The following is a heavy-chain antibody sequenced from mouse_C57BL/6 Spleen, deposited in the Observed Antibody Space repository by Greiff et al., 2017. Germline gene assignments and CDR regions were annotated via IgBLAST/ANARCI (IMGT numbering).Heavy chain of an antibody. CDR3: AREESYDYAWFAY. J-gene: IGHJ3*01. D-gene: IGHD2-4*01. V-gene: IGHV1-85*01. CDR1: GYTFTSYD. CDR2: IYPRDGST. Sequence: VQLQHSGPELVKPGASVKLSCKASGYTFTSYDINWVKQRPGQGLEWIGWIYPRDGSTKYNEKFKGKATLTVDTSSSTAYMELHSLTSEDSAVYFCAREESYDYAWFAYWGQGTLVTVSA.